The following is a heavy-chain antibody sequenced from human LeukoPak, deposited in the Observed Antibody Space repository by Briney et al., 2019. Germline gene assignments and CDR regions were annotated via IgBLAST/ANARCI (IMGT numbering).Heavy chain of an antibody. D-gene: IGHD3-3*01. J-gene: IGHJ3*02. CDR1: GFTFSSYW. Sequence: TGGSRRLYCAASGFTFSSYWMHWVRQAPGKGLVWVSRIDSDGSSTSNADSVKGRFTISRDNAKNTMYLEMNSLRAEDTAIYYCARGFTIFGVVNDAFDIWGQWTMVTVSS. V-gene: IGHV3-74*01. CDR3: ARGFTIFGVVNDAFDI. CDR2: IDSDGSST.